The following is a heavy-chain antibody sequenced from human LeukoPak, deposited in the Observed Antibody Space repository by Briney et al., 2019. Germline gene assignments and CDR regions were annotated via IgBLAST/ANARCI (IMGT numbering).Heavy chain of an antibody. CDR2: IIPIFGTA. V-gene: IGHV1-69*05. Sequence: SVKVSCKASGGTFSSYAISWVRQAPGQGLEWMGRIIPIFGTANYAQKFQGRVTITTDESTSTAYMELSSLRSEDTAVYYCARDPDPLESRAETTLYIDYWGQGTLVTVSS. D-gene: IGHD4-17*01. CDR3: ARDPDPLESRAETTLYIDY. J-gene: IGHJ4*02. CDR1: GGTFSSYA.